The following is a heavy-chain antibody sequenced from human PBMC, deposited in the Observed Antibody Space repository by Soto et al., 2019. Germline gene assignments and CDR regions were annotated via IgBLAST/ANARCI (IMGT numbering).Heavy chain of an antibody. J-gene: IGHJ4*02. D-gene: IGHD3-3*01. CDR1: DGSISTYF. V-gene: IGHV4-4*07. Sequence: TLSLTCTVSDGSISTYFCNWIRQPAGKGLEWIGRIDNSGNTNYNPSLKSRVTMSADTSRNQFSLKLNSVTAADTAVYYCARGGQDFWSGQSDYWGQAARVPVSP. CDR3: ARGGQDFWSGQSDY. CDR2: IDNSGNT.